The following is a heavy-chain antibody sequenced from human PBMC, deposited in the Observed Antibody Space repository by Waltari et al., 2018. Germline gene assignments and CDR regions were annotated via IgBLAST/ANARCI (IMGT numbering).Heavy chain of an antibody. D-gene: IGHD3-10*01. J-gene: IGHJ5*02. Sequence: QLQLQESGPGLVKPSEPLSLPCTFPGGPISSIRYYWGWIRQPPGKGREWIGSIYYSGSTYYNPSLKSRVNISVDTSKNQFSLKLSSVTAAETAVYYCASGYYGSGSYGGWFDPWGQGTLVTVSS. CDR2: IYYSGST. CDR1: GGPISSIRYY. V-gene: IGHV4-39*07. CDR3: ASGYYGSGSYGGWFDP.